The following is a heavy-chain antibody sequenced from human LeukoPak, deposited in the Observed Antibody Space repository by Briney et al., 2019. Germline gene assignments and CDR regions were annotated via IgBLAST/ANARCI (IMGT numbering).Heavy chain of an antibody. CDR1: GYTLTTYG. CDR2: ISAYNGNT. V-gene: IGHV1-18*01. CDR3: AREASGSWCVDY. Sequence: ASVKVSCKASGYTLTTYGISWVRQAPGQGLEWMGWISAYNGNTNYAQKLQGRVTMTTDTSTSTAYMELRSLRSDDTAVYYCAREASGSWCVDYWGQGTLVTVSS. J-gene: IGHJ4*02. D-gene: IGHD6-13*01.